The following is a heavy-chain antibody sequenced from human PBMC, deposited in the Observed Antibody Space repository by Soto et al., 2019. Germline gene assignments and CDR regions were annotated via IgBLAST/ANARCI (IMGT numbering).Heavy chain of an antibody. Sequence: SETLSLTCTVSGGSISSSSYYWGWIRQPPGKGLEWIGYIYYSGSTYYNPSLKSRVTISVDTSKNQFSLKLSSVTAADTAVYYCARLFPPMGRGAWGDYYYGMDVWGQGTKVTVSS. CDR3: ARLFPPMGRGAWGDYYYGMDV. CDR1: GGSISSSSYY. CDR2: IYYSGST. J-gene: IGHJ6*02. D-gene: IGHD3-10*01. V-gene: IGHV4-39*01.